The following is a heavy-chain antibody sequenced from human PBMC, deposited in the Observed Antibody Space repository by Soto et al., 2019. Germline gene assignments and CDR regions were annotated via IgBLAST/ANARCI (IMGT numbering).Heavy chain of an antibody. CDR3: ARDRDGSGSYYKFGMDV. CDR1: GGSVSSSRYY. Sequence: PSETLSLTCTVSGGSVSSSRYYLTWIRQSPEKGLEWLGYIFHTGITEYNPSLESRISLSLDTSKNQFSLKLSSVTAADTAVYYCARDRDGSGSYYKFGMDVWGQGTTVTVSS. J-gene: IGHJ6*02. CDR2: IFHTGIT. V-gene: IGHV4-61*01. D-gene: IGHD3-10*01.